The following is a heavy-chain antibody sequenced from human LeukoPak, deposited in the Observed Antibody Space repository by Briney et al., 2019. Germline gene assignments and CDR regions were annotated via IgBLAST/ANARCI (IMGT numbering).Heavy chain of an antibody. CDR2: IYTTGVT. J-gene: IGHJ4*02. Sequence: SETLSLTCTVSGASINSNSYYWTWIRQPAGKGLEWIGHIYTTGVTNYNPSLKSRVSISIDTSTNQFSLELSSVTAADTAVYWCAIESVYYYDSSGVHWGQGTLVTVSS. CDR3: AIESVYYYDSSGVH. CDR1: GASINSNSYY. V-gene: IGHV4-61*09. D-gene: IGHD3-22*01.